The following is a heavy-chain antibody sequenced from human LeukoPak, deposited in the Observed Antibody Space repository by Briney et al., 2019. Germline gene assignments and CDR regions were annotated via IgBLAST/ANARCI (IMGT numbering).Heavy chain of an antibody. D-gene: IGHD3-22*01. CDR2: ISSSSSTI. Sequence: PGGSLRLSCVASGFTFSSYATSWVRQVPGKGLEWVSYISSSSSTIYYADSVKGRFTISRDNAKNSLYLQMNSLRAEDTAVYYCARDIYYDSSGYYGSVYWGQGTLVTVSS. J-gene: IGHJ4*02. CDR1: GFTFSSYA. V-gene: IGHV3-48*04. CDR3: ARDIYYDSSGYYGSVY.